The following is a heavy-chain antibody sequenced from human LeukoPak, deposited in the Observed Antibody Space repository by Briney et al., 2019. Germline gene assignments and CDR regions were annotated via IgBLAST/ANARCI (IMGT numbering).Heavy chain of an antibody. D-gene: IGHD2-15*01. V-gene: IGHV1-18*01. Sequence: GASVKVSCKASGYTSTSYGISWVRQAPGQGLEWMGWISAYNGNTNYAQKLQGRVTMTTDTSTSTAYMELRSLRSDDTAVYYCARTGGYCSGGSCYFRSFDYWGQGTLVTVSS. CDR3: ARTGGYCSGGSCYFRSFDY. J-gene: IGHJ4*02. CDR2: ISAYNGNT. CDR1: GYTSTSYG.